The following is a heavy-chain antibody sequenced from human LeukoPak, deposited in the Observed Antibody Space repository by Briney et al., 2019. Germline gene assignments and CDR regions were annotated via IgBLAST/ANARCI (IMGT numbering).Heavy chain of an antibody. J-gene: IGHJ4*02. CDR3: ANEIRPNDY. Sequence: PGGSLRLSCEASEFDFSSHAMTWVRQAPGKGLEWVSAISISGSKTYYADSVKGRFTISRDNSKNTLYLQMNSLRAEDTAVYYCANEIRPNDYWGQGTQVTVSS. V-gene: IGHV3-23*01. D-gene: IGHD4-17*01. CDR2: ISISGSKT. CDR1: EFDFSSHA.